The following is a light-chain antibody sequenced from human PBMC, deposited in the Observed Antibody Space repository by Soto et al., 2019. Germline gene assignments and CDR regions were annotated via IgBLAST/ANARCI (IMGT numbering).Light chain of an antibody. CDR3: QQYYSYPPT. J-gene: IGKJ5*01. V-gene: IGKV1-39*01. CDR1: RSINNY. CDR2: AAS. Sequence: DIQMTQSPPSLSESVGERVTITCRAGRSINNYLSWYQQKPGKAPKLLIYAASTLLSGVPSRFSGSGSGTEFTLTISSLQREDYETYSCQQYYSYPPTLGQGTRLEIK.